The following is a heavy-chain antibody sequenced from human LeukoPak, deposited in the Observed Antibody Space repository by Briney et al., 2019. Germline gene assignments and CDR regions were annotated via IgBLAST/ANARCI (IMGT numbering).Heavy chain of an antibody. V-gene: IGHV1-2*02. Sequence: ASVKVSCKASGYSFTGHYMHWVRQAPGQGLEWMGWINPKSGGTNYAQKFQGRVTMTRDTSISTAYMDMSSLRSDDTAVYYCARAPSGVSFDYWGQGTLVTVSS. J-gene: IGHJ4*02. CDR3: ARAPSGVSFDY. CDR1: GYSFTGHY. D-gene: IGHD1-26*01. CDR2: INPKSGGT.